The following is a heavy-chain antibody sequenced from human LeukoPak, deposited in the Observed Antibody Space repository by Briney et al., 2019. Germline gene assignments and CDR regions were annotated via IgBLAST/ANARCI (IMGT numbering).Heavy chain of an antibody. J-gene: IGHJ6*03. D-gene: IGHD6-6*01. CDR2: INPSGGST. V-gene: IGHV1-46*01. CDR1: GYTFTSYY. Sequence: ASVKVSCKASGYTFTSYYMHWVRQAPGQGLEWMGIINPSGGSTSYAQKFQGRVTMTRDMSTSTVYMELSSLRSEDTAVYYCARDGGTTSIAARLYYYYYMDVWGKGTTVTVSS. CDR3: ARDGGTTSIAARLYYYYYMDV.